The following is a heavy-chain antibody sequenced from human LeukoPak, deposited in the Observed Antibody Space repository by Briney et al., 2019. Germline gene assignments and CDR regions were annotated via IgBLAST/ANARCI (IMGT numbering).Heavy chain of an antibody. V-gene: IGHV3-53*01. J-gene: IGHJ4*02. D-gene: IGHD3-22*01. CDR2: IYSGGST. CDR1: GFTVSSNY. CDR3: ASWGYDSSGYIDY. Sequence: GGSLRLSCAASGFTVSSNYMSWVRQAPGKGLEWVSVIYSGGSTYYADSVKGRFTISRDNAKNSLYLQMNSLRAEDTAVYYCASWGYDSSGYIDYWGQGTLVTVSS.